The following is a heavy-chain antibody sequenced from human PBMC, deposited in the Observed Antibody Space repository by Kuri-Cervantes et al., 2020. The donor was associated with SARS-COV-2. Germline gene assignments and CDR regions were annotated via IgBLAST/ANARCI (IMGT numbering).Heavy chain of an antibody. CDR2: ISAYNGNT. CDR3: AREPQGCGSDCYCLGY. D-gene: IGHD2-21*01. V-gene: IGHV1-18*01. J-gene: IGHJ4*02. Sequence: ASVKVSCKASGYTFTSYGISWVRQAPGQGLEWMGWISAYNGNTNYAQKPQGRVTMTTDTSTSTAYMELRSLRSDDTAVYYCAREPQGCGSDCYCLGYWGQGTLVTVSS. CDR1: GYTFTSYG.